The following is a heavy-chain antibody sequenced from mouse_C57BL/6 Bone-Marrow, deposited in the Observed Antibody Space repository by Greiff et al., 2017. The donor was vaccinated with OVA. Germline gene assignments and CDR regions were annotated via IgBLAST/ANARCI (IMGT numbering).Heavy chain of an antibody. D-gene: IGHD2-1*01. CDR1: GYTFTSYW. V-gene: IGHV1-50*01. CDR2: IDPSDSYN. J-gene: IGHJ2*01. Sequence: VQLQQPGAELVKPGASVKLSCKASGYTFTSYWMQWVKQRPGQGLEWIGEIDPSDSYNNYNQKFKGKATLTVETSSSAAYMQRSSLTSEYSADYYCARFYGNYDYFDYWGQGTTLTVSS. CDR3: ARFYGNYDYFDY.